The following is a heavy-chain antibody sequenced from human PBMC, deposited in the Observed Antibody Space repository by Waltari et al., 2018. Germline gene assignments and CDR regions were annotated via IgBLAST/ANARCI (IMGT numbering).Heavy chain of an antibody. V-gene: IGHV3-30*18. J-gene: IGHJ4*02. CDR2: ISYDGSNK. CDR1: GFTFSSYG. Sequence: QVQLVESGGGVVQPGRSLRLSCAASGFTFSSYGMHWVRQAPGKGLEGVAVISYDGSNKYYADSVKGRFTISRDNSKNTRYLQMNSLRAEDTAVYYCAKDRATTVTTSLGYWGQGTLVTVSS. D-gene: IGHD4-17*01. CDR3: AKDRATTVTTSLGY.